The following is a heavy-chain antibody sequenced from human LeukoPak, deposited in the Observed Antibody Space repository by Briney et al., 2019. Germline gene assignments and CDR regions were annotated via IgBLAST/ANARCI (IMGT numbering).Heavy chain of an antibody. D-gene: IGHD6-13*01. CDR3: ARGTRIASRYYFDY. J-gene: IGHJ4*02. V-gene: IGHV1-69*04. Sequence: GAPVKVSCKASGGTFSSYAISWVRQAPGQGLEWMGRIIPIIGIANYAQKFQGRVTITADKSTSTGYMELSSLRSEDTAVYYCARGTRIASRYYFDYWGQGTLVTVSS. CDR1: GGTFSSYA. CDR2: IIPIIGIA.